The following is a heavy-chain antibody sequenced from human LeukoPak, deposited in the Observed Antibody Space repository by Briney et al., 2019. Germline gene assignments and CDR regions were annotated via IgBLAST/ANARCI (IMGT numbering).Heavy chain of an antibody. CDR2: IYHSGST. V-gene: IGHV4-38-2*02. D-gene: IGHD1-26*01. Sequence: SETLSLTCTVSGYSISSGYYWGWIRQPPGKGLEWIGSIYHSGSTYYNPSLKSRVTISVDTSKNQFSLKLTSVTAADTAVYYCARDSAENWFDPWGQGTLVTVSS. J-gene: IGHJ5*02. CDR3: ARDSAENWFDP. CDR1: GYSISSGYY.